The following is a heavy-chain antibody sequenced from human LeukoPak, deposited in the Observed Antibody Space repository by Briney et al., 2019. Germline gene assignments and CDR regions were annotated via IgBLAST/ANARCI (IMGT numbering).Heavy chain of an antibody. J-gene: IGHJ4*02. V-gene: IGHV4-34*01. D-gene: IGHD6-19*01. CDR1: GGSFSGYY. Sequence: SETLSLTCAVYGGSFSGYYWSWIRQPPGKGLEWIGEINHSGSTNYNPSLKSRVTVSVDTSKNQFSLKLSSVTAADTAVYYCARAAVAGQGNYFDYWGQGTLVTVSS. CDR2: INHSGST. CDR3: ARAAVAGQGNYFDY.